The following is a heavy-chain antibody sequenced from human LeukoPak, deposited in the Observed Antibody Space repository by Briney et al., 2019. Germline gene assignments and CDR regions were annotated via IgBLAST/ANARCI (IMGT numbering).Heavy chain of an antibody. J-gene: IGHJ6*02. V-gene: IGHV3-30*02. CDR2: IRYDGGNQ. CDR1: GFTFSSYS. D-gene: IGHD3-9*01. CDR3: ARLEEDYDILTGYYPRPDYGMDV. Sequence: GGSLRLSCAASGFTFSSYSMHWVRQAPGKGLEWVAFIRYDGGNQYYADSVKGRFTISRDNSKNTLYLQMNSLRAEDTAVYYCARLEEDYDILTGYYPRPDYGMDVWGQGTTVTVSS.